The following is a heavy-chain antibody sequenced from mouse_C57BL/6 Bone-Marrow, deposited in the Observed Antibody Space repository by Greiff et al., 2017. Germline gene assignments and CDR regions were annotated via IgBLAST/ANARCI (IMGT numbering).Heavy chain of an antibody. J-gene: IGHJ3*01. CDR1: GFNFKDDY. CDR2: IDPENGDT. Sequence: EVQLQQSGAELVRPGASVKLSCTASGFNFKDDYMHWVKQRPEQGLEWIGWIDPENGDTEYASKFQGKATITVDTSSNTAYLQLSSLTSEATDVCYCTRIAYWGQGTLVTVSA. V-gene: IGHV14-4*01. CDR3: TRIAY.